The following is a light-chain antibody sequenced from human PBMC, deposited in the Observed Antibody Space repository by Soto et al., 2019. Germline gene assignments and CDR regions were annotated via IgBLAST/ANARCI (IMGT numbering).Light chain of an antibody. CDR2: KAS. Sequence: DIQMTPSPSTLSASVGDRVTITCRASQSISSWLAWYQQKPGKAPKLLIYKASSLESGVPSGFSGSGSGTEFTLTISSLQPDDFATYYCQQYNSYPTFGQGTKVEIK. J-gene: IGKJ1*01. CDR1: QSISSW. V-gene: IGKV1-5*03. CDR3: QQYNSYPT.